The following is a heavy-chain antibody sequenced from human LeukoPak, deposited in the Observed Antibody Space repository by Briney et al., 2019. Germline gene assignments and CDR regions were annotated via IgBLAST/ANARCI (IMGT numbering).Heavy chain of an antibody. CDR1: GFTFSSYS. V-gene: IGHV3-48*04. CDR3: TRRFGVNSWWFDP. D-gene: IGHD4-23*01. J-gene: IGHJ5*02. CDR2: ISSSSSTI. Sequence: GGSLRLSCAASGFTFSSYSMNWVRQAPGKGLEWVSYISSSSSTIYYADSVKGRFTISRDNAKNSLYLQMNSLKTEDTAVYYCTRRFGVNSWWFDPWGQGTLVAVSS.